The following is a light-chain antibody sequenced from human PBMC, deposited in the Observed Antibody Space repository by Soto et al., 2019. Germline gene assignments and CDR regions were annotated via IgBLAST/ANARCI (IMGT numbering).Light chain of an antibody. V-gene: IGKV3-15*01. J-gene: IGKJ2*01. Sequence: EIVMTQSPASLSVSPGEGATLSCRASQTVASNLAWYQQKPGQAPRLLIHGASTRATGVPARFSGSGSGTDVTLTISSLQSEDFGVYYCPQYHNWPPQYTFGQGTKLQIK. CDR3: PQYHNWPPQYT. CDR2: GAS. CDR1: QTVASN.